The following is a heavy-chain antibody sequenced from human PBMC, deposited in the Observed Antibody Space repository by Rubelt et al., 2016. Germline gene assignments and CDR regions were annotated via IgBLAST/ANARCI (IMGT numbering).Heavy chain of an antibody. V-gene: IGHV1-69*01. CDR2: IIPIFGTA. J-gene: IGHJ6*02. CDR3: ARGGTNSVHNYYYGMDV. D-gene: IGHD3-10*01. Sequence: GGIIPIFGTANYAQKFQGRVTITADESTSTAYMELSSLRSEDTAVYYCARGGTNSVHNYYYGMDVWGQGTTVTVSS.